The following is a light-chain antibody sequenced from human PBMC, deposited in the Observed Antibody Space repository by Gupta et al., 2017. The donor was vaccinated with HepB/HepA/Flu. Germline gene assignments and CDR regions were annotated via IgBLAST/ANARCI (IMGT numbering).Light chain of an antibody. CDR1: QSISVY. CDR3: QQRSNRGVT. J-gene: IGKJ4*01. CDR2: DAS. V-gene: IGKV3-11*01. Sequence: EIVLTQSPATLSLSPGERANPSCRASQSISVYLAWYQQKPGQAPRLLIYDASNRATGIPARFSGSGSGTDFTLTISSLEPEDFAVYYCQQRSNRGVTFGGGTKVEIK.